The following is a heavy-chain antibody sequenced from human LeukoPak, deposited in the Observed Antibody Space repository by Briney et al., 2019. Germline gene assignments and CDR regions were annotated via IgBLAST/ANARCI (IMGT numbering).Heavy chain of an antibody. D-gene: IGHD1-26*01. J-gene: IGHJ4*02. Sequence: GGSLRLSCAASGSTFSSYSMNWVRQAPGKGLEYVANIKEDGSAKYYVDSVKGRFTISRDNAKNSLYLQMNSVRAEDTAVYYCAKGGGAASDWGQGTLVTVSS. CDR1: GSTFSSYS. CDR3: AKGGGAASD. V-gene: IGHV3-7*01. CDR2: IKEDGSAK.